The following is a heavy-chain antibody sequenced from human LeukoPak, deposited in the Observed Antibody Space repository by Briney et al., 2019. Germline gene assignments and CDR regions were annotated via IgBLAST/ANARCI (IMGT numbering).Heavy chain of an antibody. CDR3: ARDRYCSSTSCQDYYYYGMDV. CDR2: INHSGST. D-gene: IGHD2-2*01. J-gene: IGHJ6*02. V-gene: IGHV4-34*01. CDR1: GGSFSGYY. Sequence: SETLSLTCAVYGGSFSGYYWSWIRQPPGKGLEWIGEINHSGSTNYNPSLKSRVTISVDTSKNQFSLKLSSVTAADTAVYYCARDRYCSSTSCQDYYYYGMDVWGQGTTVTVSS.